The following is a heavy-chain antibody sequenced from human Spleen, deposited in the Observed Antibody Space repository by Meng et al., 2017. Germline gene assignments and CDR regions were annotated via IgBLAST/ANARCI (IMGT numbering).Heavy chain of an antibody. D-gene: IGHD2-15*01. CDR1: GGTFSSYT. CDR3: ARKAGNCITITCYSSDY. CDR2: IIPILGIA. J-gene: IGHJ4*02. V-gene: IGHV1-69*02. Sequence: SVKVSCKASGGTFSSYTISWVRQAPGQGLEWMGRIIPILGIANYAQKFQGRVTITADKSTSTAYMELSSLRSEDTAVYYCARKAGNCITITCYSSDYWGQGTLVTVSS.